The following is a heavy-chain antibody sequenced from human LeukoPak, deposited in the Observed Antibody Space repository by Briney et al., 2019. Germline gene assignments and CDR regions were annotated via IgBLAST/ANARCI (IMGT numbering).Heavy chain of an antibody. J-gene: IGHJ4*02. V-gene: IGHV3-33*01. CDR1: GFTFSTYG. CDR2: IWYDGSNK. D-gene: IGHD6-6*01. CDR3: ARIQRSSSGHDY. Sequence: GRSLRLSCAASGFTFSTYGMHWVRQAPGKGLEWLTDIWYDGSNKYYTDSVKGRFTISRDNSKNTLYLQMSSLRAEDTAVYYCARIQRSSSGHDYWGQGTLVTVSS.